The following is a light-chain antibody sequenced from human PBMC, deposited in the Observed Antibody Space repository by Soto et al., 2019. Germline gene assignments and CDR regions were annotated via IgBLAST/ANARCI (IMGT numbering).Light chain of an antibody. Sequence: ETVCTQSQGILSLSPGERATLSCRATETVVSPYLAWYQQKPGQTPRLLIYGISTRAAGIADRFSGSGSGTDFTLTISRLEPEDFAVYYCAQYGSSPRTFGQGTKVDIK. CDR3: AQYGSSPRT. CDR1: ETVVSPY. J-gene: IGKJ1*01. CDR2: GIS. V-gene: IGKV3-20*01.